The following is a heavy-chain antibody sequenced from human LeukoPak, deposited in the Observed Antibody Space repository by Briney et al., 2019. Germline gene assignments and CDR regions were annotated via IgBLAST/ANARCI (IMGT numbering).Heavy chain of an antibody. CDR3: ARHDWSYPYFDY. CDR1: GGSISSYY. D-gene: IGHD1-7*01. CDR2: IYYSGST. Sequence: SSETLSLTCSVSGGSISSYYWSWIRQPPGKGLEWIGYIYYSGSTNHNPSLKSRVTISVNTSKNEFSLKLSSVTAADTAVYYCARHDWSYPYFDYWGQGILVTVSS. J-gene: IGHJ4*02. V-gene: IGHV4-59*01.